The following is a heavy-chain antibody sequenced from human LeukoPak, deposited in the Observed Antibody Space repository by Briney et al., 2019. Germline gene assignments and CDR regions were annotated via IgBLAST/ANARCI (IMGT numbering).Heavy chain of an antibody. Sequence: GESLKISCNGSGYXFTSYWICWVRQMPGKGLEWMGIIYPGDSDTRYSPSFQGQVTISADKSISTAYLQWSSLKASDTAMYYCARLNDNSGYYYYGMDVWGQGTTVTVSS. CDR3: ARLNDNSGYYYYGMDV. CDR2: IYPGDSDT. D-gene: IGHD3-22*01. J-gene: IGHJ6*02. V-gene: IGHV5-51*01. CDR1: GYXFTSYW.